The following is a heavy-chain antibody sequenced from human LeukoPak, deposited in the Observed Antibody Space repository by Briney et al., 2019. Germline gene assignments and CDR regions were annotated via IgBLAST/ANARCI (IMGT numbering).Heavy chain of an antibody. CDR3: ARLGSYYDSSGYTFDM. Sequence: SVAVSCKASGGTFSSYALSWVRQAPGQGLEWMGGIIPIFGTKNYAQTFQGRVTITADESTSTAYMELSSLRSEDKAVYYRARLGSYYDSSGYTFDMWGQGTMGTVSS. CDR1: GGTFSSYA. D-gene: IGHD3-22*01. J-gene: IGHJ3*02. CDR2: IIPIFGTK. V-gene: IGHV1-69*13.